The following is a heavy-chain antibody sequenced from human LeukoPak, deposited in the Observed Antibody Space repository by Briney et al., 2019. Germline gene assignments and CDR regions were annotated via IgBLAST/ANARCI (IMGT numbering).Heavy chain of an antibody. CDR1: GYTFTSYG. Sequence: ASVKVSCKASGYTFTSYGISWVRQAPGQGLEWMGWISAYNGNTNYAQKLQGRVTMTTDTSTSTAYMELRSLRSDDTAVYYCARDAGYCSSTSCLNRFDYWGQGTLVTVSS. V-gene: IGHV1-18*01. CDR3: ARDAGYCSSTSCLNRFDY. D-gene: IGHD2-2*01. J-gene: IGHJ4*02. CDR2: ISAYNGNT.